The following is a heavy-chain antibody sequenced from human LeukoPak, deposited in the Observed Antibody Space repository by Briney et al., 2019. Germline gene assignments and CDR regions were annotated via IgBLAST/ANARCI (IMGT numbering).Heavy chain of an antibody. CDR1: GGSVSSYY. V-gene: IGHV4-59*02. Sequence: PSETLSLTCTVSGGSVSSYYWSWIRQPAGKRLEWIGYIFRSGDTNSSPSLRSRVTIGIDTSKNQFSLKLTSVTAADTAVYYCARVGSGYDTSGAFDIWGQGTMVTVSS. D-gene: IGHD5-12*01. CDR3: ARVGSGYDTSGAFDI. CDR2: IFRSGDT. J-gene: IGHJ3*02.